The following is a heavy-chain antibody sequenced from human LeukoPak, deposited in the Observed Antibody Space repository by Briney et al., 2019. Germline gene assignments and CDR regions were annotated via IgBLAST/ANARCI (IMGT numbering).Heavy chain of an antibody. CDR3: ASPSAERTAIIGWYFDV. J-gene: IGHJ2*01. Sequence: GGSQTLSCPASGFTVRRYYLNWVRQDPRQGLEGVSVVYSGGSTYYADSVKGRFTISRDYSKNTLYLQMNNLRAEDTAVYYCASPSAERTAIIGWYFDVWGRGTLVTVSS. CDR1: GFTVRRYY. V-gene: IGHV3-66*01. D-gene: IGHD5-24*01. CDR2: VYSGGST.